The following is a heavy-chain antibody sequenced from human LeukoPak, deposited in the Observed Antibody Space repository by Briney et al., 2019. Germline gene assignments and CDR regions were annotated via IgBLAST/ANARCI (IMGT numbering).Heavy chain of an antibody. D-gene: IGHD6-13*01. CDR3: ASTSSSSSWPTQFDY. Sequence: SETLSLTCTVSGGSISRYYWSWIRQPPGKGLEWIGYIYYSGSTNYNPSLKSRVTISVDTSKNQFSLKLSSVTAADTAVYYCASTSSSSSWPTQFDYWGQGTLVTVSS. V-gene: IGHV4-59*01. CDR1: GGSISRYY. J-gene: IGHJ4*02. CDR2: IYYSGST.